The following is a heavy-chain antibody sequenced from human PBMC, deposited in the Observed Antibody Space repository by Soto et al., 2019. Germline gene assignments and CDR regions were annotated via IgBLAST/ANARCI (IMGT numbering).Heavy chain of an antibody. D-gene: IGHD2-2*01. V-gene: IGHV3-48*01. CDR3: AKDRSSTSCYAFDY. Sequence: PGGSLRLSCAASGFTCSSYSMNWVRQAPGKGLEWVSYISSSSSTIYYADSVKGRFTISRDNAKNSLYLQMNSLRAEDTAVYYCAKDRSSTSCYAFDYWGQGTLVTSPQ. CDR1: GFTCSSYS. J-gene: IGHJ4*02. CDR2: ISSSSSTI.